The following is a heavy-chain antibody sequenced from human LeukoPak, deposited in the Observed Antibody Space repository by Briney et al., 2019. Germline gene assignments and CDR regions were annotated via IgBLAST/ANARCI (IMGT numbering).Heavy chain of an antibody. J-gene: IGHJ3*02. D-gene: IGHD1-7*01. CDR3: TTDRGITGTTADIDI. Sequence: GGSLRLSCAASGFTFSNAWMSWVRQAPGKGLEWVGRIKSKTDGGTTDYAAPVKGRFTISRDDSKNTLYLQMNSLKTEDTAVYSCTTDRGITGTTADIDIWGQGTMVTVSS. V-gene: IGHV3-15*01. CDR2: IKSKTDGGTT. CDR1: GFTFSNAW.